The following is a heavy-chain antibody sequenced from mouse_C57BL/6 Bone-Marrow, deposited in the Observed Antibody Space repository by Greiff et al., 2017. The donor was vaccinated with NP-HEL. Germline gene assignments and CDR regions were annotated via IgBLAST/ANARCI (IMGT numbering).Heavy chain of an antibody. V-gene: IGHV14-4*01. J-gene: IGHJ2*01. D-gene: IGHD2-4*01. Sequence: EVQLVESGAELVRPGASVKLSCTASGFNIKDDYMHWVKQRPEQGLEWIGWIDPENGDTEYASKFQGKATITADTSSNTAYLQLSSLTSEDTAVYYCTRMIRDYWGQGTTLTVSS. CDR2: IDPENGDT. CDR3: TRMIRDY. CDR1: GFNIKDDY.